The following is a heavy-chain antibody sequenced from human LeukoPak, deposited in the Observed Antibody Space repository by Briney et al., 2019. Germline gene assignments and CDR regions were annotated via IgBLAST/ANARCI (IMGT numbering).Heavy chain of an antibody. Sequence: GGSLRLSCAASGFTFSSYAMGWVRQAPGKGLEWVSGIGGSGGSTYYADSVKGRFTISRDNSKNSLYLQMNSLRAEDTAVYYCAPTPDYYDSSGYYYAGWFDPWGQGTLVTVSS. D-gene: IGHD3-22*01. CDR3: APTPDYYDSSGYYYAGWFDP. CDR2: IGGSGGST. V-gene: IGHV3-23*01. J-gene: IGHJ5*02. CDR1: GFTFSSYA.